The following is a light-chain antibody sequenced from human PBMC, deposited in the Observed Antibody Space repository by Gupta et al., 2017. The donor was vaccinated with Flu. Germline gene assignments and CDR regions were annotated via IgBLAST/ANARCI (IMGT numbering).Light chain of an antibody. CDR3: QKRDTAPYK. V-gene: IGKV1-39*01. J-gene: IGKJ2*01. CDR2: AAS. CDR1: QNINNY. Sequence: DIQMTQSPSSLSASVGDRVTITCRTSQNINNYLNWYRQKPGKAPNLLIYAASRLQNGGPSRFSGSGSGADFTLTISSLQPEDVATDFCQKRDTAPYKFGQGTRLEIK.